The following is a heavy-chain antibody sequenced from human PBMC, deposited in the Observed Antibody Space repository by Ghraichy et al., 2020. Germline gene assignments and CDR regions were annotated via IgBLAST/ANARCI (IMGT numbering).Heavy chain of an antibody. Sequence: SETLSLTCTVSGGSISSGGYYWSWIRQHPGKGLEWIGYIYYSGSTYYNPSLKSRVTISVDTSKNQFSLKLSSVTAADTAGYYCARDTLTKRHAFDIWGQGTMVTVSS. CDR3: ARDTLTKRHAFDI. CDR1: GGSISSGGYY. V-gene: IGHV4-31*03. D-gene: IGHD2-8*01. CDR2: IYYSGST. J-gene: IGHJ3*02.